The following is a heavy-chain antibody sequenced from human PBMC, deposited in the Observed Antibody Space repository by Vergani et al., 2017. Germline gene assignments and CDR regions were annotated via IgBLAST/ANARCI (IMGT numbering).Heavy chain of an antibody. D-gene: IGHD2-8*01. CDR1: GFTFSNYW. Sequence: VQLVESGGGLVQPGGSLRLSCTASGFTFSNYWMQWVRQAPGKGLMWVSRINSDGDSTSYADSVKGRFTISRDNAKNSLHLQMNNLRAEDTAVYYCARQSRDVFCTNGVCPLGYWGQGALVTVSS. CDR2: INSDGDST. CDR3: ARQSRDVFCTNGVCPLGY. J-gene: IGHJ4*02. V-gene: IGHV3-74*01.